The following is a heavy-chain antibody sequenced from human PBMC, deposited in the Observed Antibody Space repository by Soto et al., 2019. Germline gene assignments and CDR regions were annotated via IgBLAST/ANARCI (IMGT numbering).Heavy chain of an antibody. J-gene: IGHJ5*02. V-gene: IGHV4-34*01. CDR1: GGSFSGYY. CDR2: INHSGST. Sequence: PSETLSLTCAVYGGSFSGYYWSWIRQPPGKGLEWVGEINHSGSTNYNPSLKSRVTISVDTSKNQFSLKLSPVTAADTAVYYCARRMVYPDNWFDTWGQGTLVTVSS. CDR3: ARRMVYPDNWFDT. D-gene: IGHD3-10*01.